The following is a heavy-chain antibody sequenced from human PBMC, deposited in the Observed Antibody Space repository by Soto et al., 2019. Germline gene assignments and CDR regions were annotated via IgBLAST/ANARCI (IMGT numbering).Heavy chain of an antibody. V-gene: IGHV1-8*01. Sequence: QVQLVQSGAEVKKPGASVKVSCKASGYNFIDYDINWMRQSTGQGLEWMGWMTPNSGNTGYAQKSQGRVTLTRDTSIGTAYTELSSPKTEETAVYYCSRNPYGSGLFDPWGQGTLVTVSS. J-gene: IGHJ5*02. CDR1: GYNFIDYD. D-gene: IGHD6-19*01. CDR2: MTPNSGNT. CDR3: SRNPYGSGLFDP.